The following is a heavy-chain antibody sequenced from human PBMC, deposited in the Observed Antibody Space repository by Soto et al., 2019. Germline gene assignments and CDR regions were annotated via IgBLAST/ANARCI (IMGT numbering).Heavy chain of an antibody. D-gene: IGHD6-25*01. Sequence: EVQLVESGGGLVKPGGSLRLSCAAAGFTFSNAWMNWVRQAPGKGLEWVGRIKSKTDGGTTDYAAPVKGRFTSAKDDCKYTLYLRIKSLKREDTAVYYCTTVHSSGWPNPEGYGYYGMDVWGEGTTVTVSS. CDR2: IKSKTDGGTT. CDR3: TTVHSSGWPNPEGYGYYGMDV. J-gene: IGHJ6*04. V-gene: IGHV3-15*07. CDR1: GFTFSNAW.